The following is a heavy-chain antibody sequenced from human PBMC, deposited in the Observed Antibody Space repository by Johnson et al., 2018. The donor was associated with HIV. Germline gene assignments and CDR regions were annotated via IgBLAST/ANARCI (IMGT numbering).Heavy chain of an antibody. J-gene: IGHJ3*02. CDR2: ISYDGSNK. CDR3: ARDWELGAFDI. Sequence: QVQLVESGGGVVQPGRSLSLSCAASGFTFSSYAMNWVRQAPGKGLEWVAVISYDGSNKYYADSVKGRFTISRDNSKNTLYLQMNSLRAKDTAVYYCARDWELGAFDIWGQGTMVTVSS. CDR1: GFTFSSYA. V-gene: IGHV3-30*04. D-gene: IGHD1-7*01.